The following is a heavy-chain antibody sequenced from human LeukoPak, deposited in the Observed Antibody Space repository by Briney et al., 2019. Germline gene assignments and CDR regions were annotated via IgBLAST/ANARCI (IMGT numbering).Heavy chain of an antibody. J-gene: IGHJ4*02. D-gene: IGHD3-10*01. Sequence: SETLSLTXTVSGGSISSGDYYWSWIRQPPGKGLEWIGYIYYSGSTYYNPSLKSRVTISVHTSKNQFSLKLSSVTAADTAVYYCARESNKVVRGVIITHAFDYWGQGTLVTVSS. CDR2: IYYSGST. V-gene: IGHV4-30-4*08. CDR3: ARESNKVVRGVIITHAFDY. CDR1: GGSISSGDYY.